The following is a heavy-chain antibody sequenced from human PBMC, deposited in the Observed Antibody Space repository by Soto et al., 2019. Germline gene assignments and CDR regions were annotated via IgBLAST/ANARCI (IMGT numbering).Heavy chain of an antibody. J-gene: IGHJ4*02. D-gene: IGHD2-15*01. V-gene: IGHV1-69*13. Sequence: SVKVSCKASGGTFSSYAISWVRQAPGQGLEWMGGIIPIFGTANYAQKFQGRVTITADESTSTAYMELSSLRSEDTAVYYCARDRGRTDQLLPRDWGQGTLVTVSS. CDR1: GGTFSSYA. CDR3: ARDRGRTDQLLPRD. CDR2: IIPIFGTA.